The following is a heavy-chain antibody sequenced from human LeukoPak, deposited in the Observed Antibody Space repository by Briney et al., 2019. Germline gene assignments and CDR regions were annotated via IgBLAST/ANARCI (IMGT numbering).Heavy chain of an antibody. D-gene: IGHD6-19*01. CDR2: IWYDGSDK. CDR3: ARDSYSSGWFDY. V-gene: IGHV3-33*08. J-gene: IGHJ4*02. Sequence: GGSLRLSCAASGFTFSDHYMDWVRQAPGKGLEWVAVIWYDGSDKYYADSVKGRFTISRDNSKNTLYLQMNSLRAEDTAVYYCARDSYSSGWFDYWGQGTLVTVSS. CDR1: GFTFSDHY.